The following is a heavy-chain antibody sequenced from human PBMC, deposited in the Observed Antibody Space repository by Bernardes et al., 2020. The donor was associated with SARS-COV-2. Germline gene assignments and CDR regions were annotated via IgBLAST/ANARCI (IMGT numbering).Heavy chain of an antibody. CDR3: RIGHYADV. D-gene: IGHD2-15*01. V-gene: IGHV3-7*01. CDR2: IKKDGTVR. Sequence: GGSLRLSCAVYEMSISNFWMSWVRQGPGKGLEWVAKIKKDGTVRDYVDTVKGRFSISRDTTRNQLYLQMNALRVEDTGTYYCRIGHYADVWGQGTLITVTS. J-gene: IGHJ4*02. CDR1: EMSISNFW.